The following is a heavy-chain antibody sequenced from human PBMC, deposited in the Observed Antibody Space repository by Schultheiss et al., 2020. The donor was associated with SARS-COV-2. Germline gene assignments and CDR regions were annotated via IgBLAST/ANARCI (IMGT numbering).Heavy chain of an antibody. CDR1: GFTFSSYA. CDR3: ARLVDYAHFDY. V-gene: IGHV3-21*01. Sequence: GGSLRLSCAASGFTFSSYAMSWVRQAPGKGLEWVSSISSSSSYIYYADSVKGRFTISRDNAKNSLYLQMNSLRAEDTAVYYCARLVDYAHFDYWGQGTLVTVSS. D-gene: IGHD4-17*01. J-gene: IGHJ4*02. CDR2: ISSSSSYI.